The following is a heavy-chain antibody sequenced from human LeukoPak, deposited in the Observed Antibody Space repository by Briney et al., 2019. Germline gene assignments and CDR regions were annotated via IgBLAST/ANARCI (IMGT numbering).Heavy chain of an antibody. D-gene: IGHD3-10*01. CDR3: AKDYSKTSYYGSGTYYRPNWFDP. CDR1: GFTFSSYA. J-gene: IGHJ5*02. CDR2: ISYDGNNK. V-gene: IGHV3-30*04. Sequence: GGSLRLSCAASGFTFSSYAMHWVRQAPGKGLEWVAVISYDGNNKYYADSVKGRFTISRDNSKNTLYLQMNSLRAEDTAVYYCAKDYSKTSYYGSGTYYRPNWFDPWGQGTLVTVSS.